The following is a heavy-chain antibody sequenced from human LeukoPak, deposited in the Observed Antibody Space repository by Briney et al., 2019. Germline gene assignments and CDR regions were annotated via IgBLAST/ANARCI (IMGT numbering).Heavy chain of an antibody. CDR1: GGSINSGSYY. D-gene: IGHD5-24*01. CDR2: IYTSGST. Sequence: SETLSLTCTVSGGSINSGSYYWSWIRQPAGKGLEWIGRIYTSGSTNYNPSLKTRVTISVDTSKNQFSLKVTSVTAADTAVYYCARHTAEKYNWFDRWGQGTLVTVSS. CDR3: ARHTAEKYNWFDR. V-gene: IGHV4-61*02. J-gene: IGHJ5*02.